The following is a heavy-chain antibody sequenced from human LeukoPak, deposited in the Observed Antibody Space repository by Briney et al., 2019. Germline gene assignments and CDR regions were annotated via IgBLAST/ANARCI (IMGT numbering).Heavy chain of an antibody. V-gene: IGHV1-2*02. CDR1: GYTFTGCY. CDR3: ARGVIWAARPLIWFDP. CDR2: INPNSGGT. D-gene: IGHD6-6*01. J-gene: IGHJ5*02. Sequence: GASVKVSCKASGYTFTGCYMHWVRQAPGQGLEWMGWINPNSGGTNYAQKFQGRVTMTRDTSISTAYMELSRLRSDDTAVYYCARGVIWAARPLIWFDPWGQGTLVTVSS.